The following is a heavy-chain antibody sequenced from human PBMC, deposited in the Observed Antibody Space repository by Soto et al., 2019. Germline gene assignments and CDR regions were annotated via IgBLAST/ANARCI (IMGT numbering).Heavy chain of an antibody. V-gene: IGHV1-2*02. CDR2: INPNSGGT. CDR3: AVELELRVNYYYYGMDV. J-gene: IGHJ6*02. Sequence: ASVKVSCKSSGYTFTGYYMHWVRQAPGQGLEWMGWINPNSGGTNYAQKFQGRVTMTRDTSISTAYMELSRLRSDDTAVYYCAVELELRVNYYYYGMDVWGQGTTVTVSS. CDR1: GYTFTGYY. D-gene: IGHD1-7*01.